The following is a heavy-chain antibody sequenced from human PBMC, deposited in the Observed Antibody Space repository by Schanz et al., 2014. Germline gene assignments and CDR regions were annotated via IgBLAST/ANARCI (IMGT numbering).Heavy chain of an antibody. D-gene: IGHD3-3*01. CDR3: AREMGRRFFDYNYGMDV. CDR2: INPNEGI. J-gene: IGHJ6*02. CDR1: GVSLSGHY. V-gene: IGHV4-34*01. Sequence: QVQLQQWGAGVLKPSETLSLTCVVSGVSLSGHYWSWIRQSPGKGLEWIGEINPNEGIHHNPSLKSGVAISVNMSKNQFTLKMSSLTAADTATYYCAREMGRRFFDYNYGMDVWGQGTSVTVS.